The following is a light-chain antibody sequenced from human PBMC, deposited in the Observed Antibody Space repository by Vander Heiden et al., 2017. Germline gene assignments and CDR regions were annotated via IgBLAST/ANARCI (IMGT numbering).Light chain of an antibody. V-gene: IGLV1-44*01. CDR2: TNK. CDR3: AAWDDSLNVHYV. Sequence: QSVLTQPPSASGTPGQRVTSPCSGSSSNIGSNTVNWYQQLPGTAPKLLIYTNKQRPSGVPDRFSGSKSGTSASLAISGLQSEDEADYYCAAWDDSLNVHYVFGTGTKVTVL. J-gene: IGLJ1*01. CDR1: SSNIGSNT.